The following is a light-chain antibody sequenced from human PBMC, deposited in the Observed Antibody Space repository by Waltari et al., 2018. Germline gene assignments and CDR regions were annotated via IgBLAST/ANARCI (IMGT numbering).Light chain of an antibody. Sequence: QSVLTQPPSVSGAPGQRVTISCIGYSPNIGDGYDVQWYQQLPGTAPKLLISGRTSRPSGVPDRFSSSKSGTSVALAVPGLQPEDEAHYYCQSYDTNLRDWVFGGGTKLTVL. J-gene: IGLJ3*02. CDR3: QSYDTNLRDWV. V-gene: IGLV1-40*01. CDR1: SPNIGDGYD. CDR2: GRT.